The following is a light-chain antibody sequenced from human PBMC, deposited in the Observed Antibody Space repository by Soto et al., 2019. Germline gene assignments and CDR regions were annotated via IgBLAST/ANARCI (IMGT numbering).Light chain of an antibody. J-gene: IGKJ5*01. Sequence: DIQMTQSPSTLSASVGDRVTITCRASQSISSWLSWYQQKPGKAPKLLIYKASSLESGGPSKFSGSGSGTEFTLTISRLQPDDFASYYCQQYNSMITFGQGTRLEIK. CDR3: QQYNSMIT. CDR1: QSISSW. V-gene: IGKV1-5*03. CDR2: KAS.